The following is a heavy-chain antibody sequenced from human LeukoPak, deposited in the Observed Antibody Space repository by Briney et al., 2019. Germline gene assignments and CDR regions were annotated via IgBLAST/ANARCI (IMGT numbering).Heavy chain of an antibody. D-gene: IGHD3-22*01. CDR3: ARESYYDSSGYSHDAFDI. V-gene: IGHV4-59*12. Sequence: SETLSLTCTVSGGSISSYYWSWIRQPPGKGLEWIGYIYYSGSTNYNPSLKSRVTIAVDTSKNQFSLKLNSVTAADTAVYYCARESYYDSSGYSHDAFDIWGQGTMVTVSS. CDR1: GGSISSYY. J-gene: IGHJ3*02. CDR2: IYYSGST.